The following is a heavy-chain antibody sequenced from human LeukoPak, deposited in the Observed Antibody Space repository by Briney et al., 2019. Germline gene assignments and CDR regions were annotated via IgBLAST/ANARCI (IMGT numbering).Heavy chain of an antibody. CDR3: ARGRGEGRGISMVRGVRAPSYNWFDP. J-gene: IGHJ5*02. CDR2: MYHGGTT. CDR1: GYSISSGYY. Sequence: SETLSLTCSVSGYSISSGYYWGWIRQPPGKGLEWIGSMYHGGTTHYSPSLKSRVTISVDTSKNQFSLKLSSVTAADTAVYYCARGRGEGRGISMVRGVRAPSYNWFDPWGHGTLVTVSS. V-gene: IGHV4-38-2*02. D-gene: IGHD3-10*01.